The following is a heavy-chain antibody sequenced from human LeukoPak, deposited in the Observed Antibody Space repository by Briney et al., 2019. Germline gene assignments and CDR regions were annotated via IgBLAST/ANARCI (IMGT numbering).Heavy chain of an antibody. V-gene: IGHV3-21*01. D-gene: IGHD1/OR15-1a*01. CDR2: ISSSGSYK. CDR1: GFSFSSYS. CDR3: ARDQGRRTDPYLYGMDV. Sequence: GGSLRLSCSASGFSFSSYSMNWVRQAPGKGLEWVSFISSSGSYKYYAESVKGRFTVSRDNVGSSLYLQMNSLRADDTAVYYCARDQGRRTDPYLYGMDVWGQGTTVTVSS. J-gene: IGHJ6*02.